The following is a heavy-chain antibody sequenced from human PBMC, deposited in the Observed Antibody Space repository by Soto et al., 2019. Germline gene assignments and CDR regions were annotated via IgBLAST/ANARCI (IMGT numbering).Heavy chain of an antibody. CDR2: INPSGGST. Sequence: GASVKVSFKAAGYTYTSYYMPWVLQAPGQGLEWMGIINPSGGSTSYAQKFQGRVTMTRDTSTSTVYMELSSLRSEDTAVYYCASSGSSWTTFDYWGQGTLVTVSS. CDR1: GYTYTSYY. D-gene: IGHD6-13*01. CDR3: ASSGSSWTTFDY. V-gene: IGHV1-46*01. J-gene: IGHJ4*02.